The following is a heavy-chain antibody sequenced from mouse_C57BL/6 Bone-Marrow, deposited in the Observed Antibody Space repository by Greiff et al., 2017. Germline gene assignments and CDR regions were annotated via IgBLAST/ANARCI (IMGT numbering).Heavy chain of an antibody. CDR3: ARCGYDYDFDY. CDR2: IHPNSGST. Sequence: QVQLQQPGAELVKPGASVKLSCKASGYTFTSYWMHWVKQRPGQGLEWIGMIHPNSGSTNYNEKFKSKATLTVDKSSSTAYMQLSSLTSEDSAVYYCARCGYDYDFDYWGQGTTLTVSS. J-gene: IGHJ2*01. D-gene: IGHD2-4*01. V-gene: IGHV1-64*01. CDR1: GYTFTSYW.